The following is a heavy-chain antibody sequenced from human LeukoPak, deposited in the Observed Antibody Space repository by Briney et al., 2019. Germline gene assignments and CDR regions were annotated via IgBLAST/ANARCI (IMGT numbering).Heavy chain of an antibody. Sequence: SQTLSLTCTISGGSISSGDYYWSWIRQPPGKGLEWIGYIYYSGSTYYNPSLKSRVTISVDTSKNQFSLKLSSVTAADTAVYYCAREAGIAVAGNDAFDIWGQGTMVTVSS. J-gene: IGHJ3*02. CDR1: GGSISSGDYY. V-gene: IGHV4-30-4*01. D-gene: IGHD6-19*01. CDR3: AREAGIAVAGNDAFDI. CDR2: IYYSGST.